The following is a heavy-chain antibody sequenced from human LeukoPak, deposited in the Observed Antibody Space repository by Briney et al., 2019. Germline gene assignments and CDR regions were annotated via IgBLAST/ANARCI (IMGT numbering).Heavy chain of an antibody. CDR1: GGTFSSYA. J-gene: IGHJ5*02. Sequence: GASVKVSCKASGGTFSSYAISWVRQAPGQGLEWMGGIIPIFGTANYAQKFQGRVTINADKSTSTAYMELSSLRFEDTAVYYCARSGLDIVVVPAAISWFDPWGQGTLVTVSS. D-gene: IGHD2-2*02. CDR2: IIPIFGTA. CDR3: ARSGLDIVVVPAAISWFDP. V-gene: IGHV1-69*06.